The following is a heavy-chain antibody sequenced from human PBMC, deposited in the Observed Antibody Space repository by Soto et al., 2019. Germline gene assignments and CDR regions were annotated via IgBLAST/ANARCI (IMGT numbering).Heavy chain of an antibody. CDR3: ATVPYCGSDCYWVFDY. CDR1: GFSLSNARMG. CDR2: IFSNDEK. Sequence: SGPTLVNPTETLTLTCTVSGFSLSNARMGVSWIRQPPGKALEWLAHIFSNDEKSYSTSLKSRLTISKDTSKSQVVLTMTNMDPVDTATYYCATVPYCGSDCYWVFDYWGQGTLVTVSS. D-gene: IGHD2-21*02. V-gene: IGHV2-26*01. J-gene: IGHJ4*02.